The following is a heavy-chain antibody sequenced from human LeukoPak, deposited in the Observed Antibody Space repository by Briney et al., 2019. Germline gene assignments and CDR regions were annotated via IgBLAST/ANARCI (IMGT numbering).Heavy chain of an antibody. CDR2: ITASSTAI. V-gene: IGHV3-21*01. CDR3: ARTYYDILTGYNPHFDY. J-gene: IGHJ4*02. D-gene: IGHD3-9*01. Sequence: PGGSLRLSCAASGFTFNTYIMNWVRQAPGKGLEWVSSITASSTAIYSADSVKGRFTISRDNAKNFLYLQMNSLRAEDTAVYYCARTYYDILTGYNPHFDYWGQGILVTVSS. CDR1: GFTFNTYI.